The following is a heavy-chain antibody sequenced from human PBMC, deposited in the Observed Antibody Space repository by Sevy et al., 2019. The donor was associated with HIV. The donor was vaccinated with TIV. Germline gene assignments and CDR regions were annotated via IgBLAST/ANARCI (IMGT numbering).Heavy chain of an antibody. CDR1: GFTFSYYG. J-gene: IGHJ1*01. Sequence: GGSLRLSCAASGFTFSYYGMHWVRQAPGKGLEWVAFIRYDGSNKYYADSVKGRFTISRDNSKNTLYLQMNSLRADDTAVYYCAKDQGGSYVRYFQHWGQGTLVTVSS. CDR2: IRYDGSNK. CDR3: AKDQGGSYVRYFQH. D-gene: IGHD1-26*01. V-gene: IGHV3-30*02.